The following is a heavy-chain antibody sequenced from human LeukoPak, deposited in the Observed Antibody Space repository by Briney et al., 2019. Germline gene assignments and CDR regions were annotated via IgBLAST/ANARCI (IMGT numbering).Heavy chain of an antibody. CDR3: ARARYSRGWPPRDDYYYYYYMDV. V-gene: IGHV3-48*03. CDR1: GFTFSSYE. CDR2: ISSSDSTI. D-gene: IGHD6-19*01. J-gene: IGHJ6*03. Sequence: GGSLRLSCAASGFTFSSYEMNWVRQAPGKGLEWVSYISSSDSTIYYADSVKGRFTISRDNAKNSLYLQMNSLRAEDTAVYYCARARYSRGWPPRDDYYYYYYMDVWGKGTTVTVSS.